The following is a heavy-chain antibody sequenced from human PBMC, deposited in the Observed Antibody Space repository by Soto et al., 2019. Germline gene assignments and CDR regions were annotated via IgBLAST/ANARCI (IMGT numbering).Heavy chain of an antibody. CDR2: ISSNSATI. CDR1: GFTFSNYG. D-gene: IGHD6-6*01. V-gene: IGHV3-48*01. CDR3: ARGGAARPDY. J-gene: IGHJ4*02. Sequence: EVQLVGSGGGLVQPGGSLRLSCAASGFTFSNYGMNWVRQAPGKRLAWVSYISSNSATIQYADSVKGRFTISRDNAKNALYLQMNSLRAEDTAVYYCARGGAARPDYWGQGTLVTVSS.